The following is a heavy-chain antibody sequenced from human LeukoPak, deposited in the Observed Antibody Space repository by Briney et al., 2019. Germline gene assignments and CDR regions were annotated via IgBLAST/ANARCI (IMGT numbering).Heavy chain of an antibody. V-gene: IGHV1-3*01. CDR1: GYTFTSCA. J-gene: IGHJ4*02. CDR2: ISAGNGNT. D-gene: IGHD3-3*01. Sequence: ASVKVSCKASGYTFTSCAIHWVRQAPGQRLEWMGWISAGNGNTKYSQNFQGRVTFISNTSATTAFMELSSLRSEDAAVYYCARADSEGVTIFGVVIIGPLGYWGQGALVTVSS. CDR3: ARADSEGVTIFGVVIIGPLGY.